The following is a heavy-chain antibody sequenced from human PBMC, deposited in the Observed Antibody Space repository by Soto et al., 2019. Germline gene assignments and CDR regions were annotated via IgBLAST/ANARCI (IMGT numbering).Heavy chain of an antibody. J-gene: IGHJ5*02. CDR3: VRDGTKTLRVWFDP. D-gene: IGHD1-1*01. CDR2: IYATGTT. V-gene: IGHV4-4*07. Sequence: QVQLQESGPGLVKPSEPLSLTCTVSGASSSGFYCSWIRKSAGKGLEWIGRIYATGTTDYNPSLKSRVMISGDTSRKQFSLKLRSVTAAHTAVYYCVRDGTKTLRVWFDPWGQGISGTVAS. CDR1: GASSSGFY.